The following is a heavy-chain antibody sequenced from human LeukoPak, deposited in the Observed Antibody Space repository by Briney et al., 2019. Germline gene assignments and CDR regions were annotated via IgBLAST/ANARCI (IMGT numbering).Heavy chain of an antibody. D-gene: IGHD2-15*01. Sequence: PGRSLRLSCAASGFTFSSYGMHWVRQAPGKGLEWVAVISYDGSNKYYADSVKGRFTISRDNSKNTLYLQMNSLRAEDTAVYYCAKDQTPYCSGGSCYPPFDYWGQGTLVTVSS. CDR1: GFTFSSYG. J-gene: IGHJ4*02. CDR2: ISYDGSNK. V-gene: IGHV3-30*18. CDR3: AKDQTPYCSGGSCYPPFDY.